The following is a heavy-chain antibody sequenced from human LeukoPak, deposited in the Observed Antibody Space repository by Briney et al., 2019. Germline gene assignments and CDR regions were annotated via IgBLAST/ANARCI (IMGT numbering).Heavy chain of an antibody. CDR1: GGSISSYY. V-gene: IGHV4-59*08. J-gene: IGHJ5*02. CDR2: IYYSGST. CDR3: ARSYYYDSSGYMVDP. Sequence: PSETLSLTCTVSGGSISSYYWSWIRQPPGKGLEWIGYIYYSGSTNYNPSLKSRVTISVDTSKNQFSLKLSSVTAADTAVYYCARSYYYDSSGYMVDPWGQGTLVTVSS. D-gene: IGHD3-22*01.